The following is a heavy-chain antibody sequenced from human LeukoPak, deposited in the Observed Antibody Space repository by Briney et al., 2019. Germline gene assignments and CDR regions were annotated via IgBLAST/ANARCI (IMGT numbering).Heavy chain of an antibody. J-gene: IGHJ4*02. CDR1: GGSISSGDYY. Sequence: SETLSLTCTVSGGSISSGDYYWSWIRQPPGKGLEWIGYIYYSGSTNYNPSLKSRVTISVDTSKNQFSLKLSSVTAADTAVYYCARYNDYGDYLQVDWGQGTLVTVSS. V-gene: IGHV4-61*08. D-gene: IGHD4-17*01. CDR2: IYYSGST. CDR3: ARYNDYGDYLQVD.